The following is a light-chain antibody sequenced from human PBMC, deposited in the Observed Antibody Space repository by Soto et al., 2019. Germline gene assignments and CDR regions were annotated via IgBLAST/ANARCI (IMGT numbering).Light chain of an antibody. V-gene: IGLV2-18*01. CDR1: TTDFVGYNR. J-gene: IGLJ1*01. CDR3: SLYTSETDYV. CDR2: EVS. Sequence: QAVLRPPPSASRSPRRSVSIGCTGTTTDFVGYNRVSWYQQPPGTAPKLMSYEVSKRPSGVPDRFSGSKSGNTASLTISGLQAAEEADYYCSLYTSETDYVFGTGTKVTVL.